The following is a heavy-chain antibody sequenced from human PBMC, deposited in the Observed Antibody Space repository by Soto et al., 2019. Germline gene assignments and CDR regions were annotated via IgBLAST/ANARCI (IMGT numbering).Heavy chain of an antibody. D-gene: IGHD3-10*01. CDR1: GDSMSSSNW. CDR3: ARRGSGSYSDY. CDR2: AHHSGST. V-gene: IGHV4-4*02. J-gene: IGHJ4*02. Sequence: SETLSLTCTVSGDSMSSSNWWNWVRQPPEKGLEWIGEAHHSGSTYYNPSLKSRVTISVDTSKNQFCLKLSSVIAADTAVYYCARRGSGSYSDYWGQETLVTVSS.